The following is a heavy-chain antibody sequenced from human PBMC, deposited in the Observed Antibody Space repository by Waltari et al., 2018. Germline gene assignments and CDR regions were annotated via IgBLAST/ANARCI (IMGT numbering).Heavy chain of an antibody. J-gene: IGHJ5*02. D-gene: IGHD1-26*01. CDR1: GGSISRSSYY. CDR3: ATAKWELQDNWFDP. CDR2: IYYSGST. V-gene: IGHV4-39*07. Sequence: QLQLQESGPGLVKPSETLSLTCTVSGGSISRSSYYWGWIRQHPGKGLEWIVSIYYSGSTYYNPSLKSRVTISVDTSKNQFSLKLSSVTAADTAVYYCATAKWELQDNWFDPWGQGTLVTVSS.